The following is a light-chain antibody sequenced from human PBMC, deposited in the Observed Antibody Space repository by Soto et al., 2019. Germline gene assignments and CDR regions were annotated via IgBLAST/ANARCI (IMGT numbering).Light chain of an antibody. CDR3: SSYTSNSTYVV. Sequence: QSALTQPASVSGSPGQSITISCTGTSSDVGGYNYVSWYQQHPGKAPKLIIYEVSNRPSGVSNRFSGSKSGNTASLTISGLQAEDEADYYCSSYTSNSTYVVFGGGTKLTVL. J-gene: IGLJ2*01. V-gene: IGLV2-14*01. CDR2: EVS. CDR1: SSDVGGYNY.